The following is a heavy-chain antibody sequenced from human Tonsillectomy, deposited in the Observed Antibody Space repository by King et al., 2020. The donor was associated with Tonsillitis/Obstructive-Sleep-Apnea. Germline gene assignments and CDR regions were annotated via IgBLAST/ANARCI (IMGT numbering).Heavy chain of an antibody. V-gene: IGHV3-7*01. D-gene: IGHD6-13*01. CDR2: IKQDGSEK. Sequence: VQLVESGGGLVQPGGSLRLSCAASGFTFSNYWMSWVRQAPGKGLEWVANIKQDGSEKYYVDSVKGRFTISRDNAKNSLYLQMNILRVEDTAVYYCARVRPGSSWNMDVWGKGTTVTVFS. CDR3: ARVRPGSSWNMDV. J-gene: IGHJ6*03. CDR1: GFTFSNYW.